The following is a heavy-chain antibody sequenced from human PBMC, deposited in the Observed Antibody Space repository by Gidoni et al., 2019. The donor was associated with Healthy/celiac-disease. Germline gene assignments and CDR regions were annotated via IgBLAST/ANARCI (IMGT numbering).Heavy chain of an antibody. CDR3: AKDPSLYYYDSSGYLDY. CDR1: GFTFSSYG. D-gene: IGHD3-22*01. J-gene: IGHJ4*02. Sequence: QVQLVESGGGVVQPGRSLRLSCAASGFTFSSYGMHWVRQAPGKGLEWVAVITYDGSNKYYADSVKGRFTISRDNSKNTLYLQMNSLRAEDTAVYYCAKDPSLYYYDSSGYLDYWGQGTLVTVSS. CDR2: ITYDGSNK. V-gene: IGHV3-30*18.